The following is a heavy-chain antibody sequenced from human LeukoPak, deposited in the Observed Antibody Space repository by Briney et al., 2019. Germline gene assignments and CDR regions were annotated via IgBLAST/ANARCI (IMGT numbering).Heavy chain of an antibody. Sequence: SQTLSLTCAISGDGVSTNSFAWNWVRQSPSRGLEWLGRTYYRSKWFNDYSVSLKSRININPDTSKNQFSLQLNSVTPEDTAVYYCARGRIAYYGMDVWGQGTTVTVSS. D-gene: IGHD2-21*01. CDR3: ARGRIAYYGMDV. J-gene: IGHJ6*02. CDR2: TYYRSKWFN. V-gene: IGHV6-1*01. CDR1: GDGVSTNSFA.